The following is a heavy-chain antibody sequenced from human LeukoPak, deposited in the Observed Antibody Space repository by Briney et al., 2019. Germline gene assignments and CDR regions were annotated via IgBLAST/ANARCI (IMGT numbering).Heavy chain of an antibody. CDR3: AKYSTSMTFDY. CDR1: GYTFTSYF. D-gene: IGHD2-2*01. Sequence: ASVKVSCKASGYTFTSYFMNWVRQAPGQGLEWMGIINPSAGSTSYAQKFQGRVTMTRDTSTSTVYMELKSLRSEDTAVYYCAKYSTSMTFDYWGQGTLVTVSS. CDR2: INPSAGST. J-gene: IGHJ4*02. V-gene: IGHV1-46*01.